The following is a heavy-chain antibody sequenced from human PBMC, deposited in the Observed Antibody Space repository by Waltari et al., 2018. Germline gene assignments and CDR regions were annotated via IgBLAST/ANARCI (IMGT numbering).Heavy chain of an antibody. CDR3: ARSPRGYSYGDFDY. J-gene: IGHJ4*02. Sequence: QVQLQESGPGLVKPSETLSLTCTVSGGSISSYSWSWIRQPAGKGLEWIGRIYTSGSTNYNPSLKSRVTMSVDTSKNQFSLKLSSVTAADTAVYYCARSPRGYSYGDFDYWGQGTLVTVSS. V-gene: IGHV4-4*07. CDR2: IYTSGST. CDR1: GGSISSYS. D-gene: IGHD5-18*01.